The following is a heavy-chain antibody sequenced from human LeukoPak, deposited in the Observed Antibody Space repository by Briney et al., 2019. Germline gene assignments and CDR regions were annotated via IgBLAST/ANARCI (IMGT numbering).Heavy chain of an antibody. D-gene: IGHD3-3*01. V-gene: IGHV4-34*01. CDR2: INHSGST. J-gene: IGHJ3*02. Sequence: SETLSLTCAVYDGSFSGYYWNWIRQPPGKGLEWIGKINHSGSTNYNTSLKSRVTISGDTSKNQFSLKLSSVTAADTAVYYCARGSRILMFGVPHMRGSFDIWGQGTMVTVSS. CDR3: ARGSRILMFGVPHMRGSFDI. CDR1: DGSFSGYY.